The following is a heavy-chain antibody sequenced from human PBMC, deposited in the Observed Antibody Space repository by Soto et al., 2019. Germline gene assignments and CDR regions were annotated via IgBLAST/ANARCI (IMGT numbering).Heavy chain of an antibody. CDR1: GGSISSYY. Sequence: SETLSLTCTVSGGSISSYYWSWIRQPPGKGLEWIGYIYYSGSTNYNPSLKSRVTISVDTSKNQFSLKLSSVTAADTAVYYCARLLRFPEGAFDIWGQGTMVTVSS. V-gene: IGHV4-59*01. D-gene: IGHD3-3*01. J-gene: IGHJ3*02. CDR3: ARLLRFPEGAFDI. CDR2: IYYSGST.